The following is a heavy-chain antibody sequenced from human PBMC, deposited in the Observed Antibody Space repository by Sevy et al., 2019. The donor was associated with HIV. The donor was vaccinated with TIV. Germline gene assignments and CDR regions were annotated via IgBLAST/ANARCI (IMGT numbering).Heavy chain of an antibody. CDR1: GFTVSSSY. CDR2: IYSGGST. D-gene: IGHD3-3*01. J-gene: IGHJ5*02. Sequence: GGSLRLSCAASGFTVSSSYMTWVRQPPGKGLEWVSVIYSGGSTYYADSVKGRFTISRDNSKNTLYLQMNNLRADDTAVYYRARGRGVFGAVAINWFDPWGQGALVTVSS. V-gene: IGHV3-53*01. CDR3: ARGRGVFGAVAINWFDP.